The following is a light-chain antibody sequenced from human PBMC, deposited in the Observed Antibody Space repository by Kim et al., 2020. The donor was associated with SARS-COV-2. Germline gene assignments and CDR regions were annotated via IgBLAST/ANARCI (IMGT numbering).Light chain of an antibody. J-gene: IGKJ4*01. Sequence: GDRVPITCRASQNIDAWLAWYQQKPGKAPKLLIYTASTLESGVPSRFSGSGSGTEFTLTISSLQPDDFATYYCQQYKTYPVTFGGGTKVDIK. CDR2: TAS. V-gene: IGKV1-5*03. CDR3: QQYKTYPVT. CDR1: QNIDAW.